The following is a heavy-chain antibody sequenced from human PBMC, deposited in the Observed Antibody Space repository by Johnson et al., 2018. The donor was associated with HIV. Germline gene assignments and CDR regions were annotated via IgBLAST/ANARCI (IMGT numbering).Heavy chain of an antibody. Sequence: EVQLVESGGGVVQPGRSLRLSCAASGFTFSTYDMHWVRQAPGKGLEWVSVIYSGGSTYYADSVKGRFTISRDNSKNTLYVQMNSLRAEDTAVYYCARDPELDDFYNSAFDIWGQGTMVTVSS. D-gene: IGHD2/OR15-2a*01. J-gene: IGHJ3*02. CDR1: GFTFSTYD. V-gene: IGHV3-66*01. CDR2: IYSGGST. CDR3: ARDPELDDFYNSAFDI.